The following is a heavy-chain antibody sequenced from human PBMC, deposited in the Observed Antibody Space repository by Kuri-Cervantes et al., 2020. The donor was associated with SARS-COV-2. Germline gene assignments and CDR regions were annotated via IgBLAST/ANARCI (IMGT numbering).Heavy chain of an antibody. Sequence: GESLKISCAASGFTFSSYSMNWVRQAPGKGLEWVSYISSSSSTIYYADSVKGRFTISRDNAKNSLYLQMNSLRAEDTAVYYCARGTPVRPRGDYVFYDYWGQGTLVTVSS. V-gene: IGHV3-48*01. CDR1: GFTFSSYS. D-gene: IGHD4-17*01. CDR3: ARGTPVRPRGDYVFYDY. CDR2: ISSSSSTI. J-gene: IGHJ4*02.